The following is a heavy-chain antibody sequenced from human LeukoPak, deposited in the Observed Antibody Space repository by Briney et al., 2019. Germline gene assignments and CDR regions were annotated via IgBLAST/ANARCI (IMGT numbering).Heavy chain of an antibody. CDR2: ISSSGSTI. J-gene: IGHJ6*04. CDR3: AELGITMIGGV. V-gene: IGHV3-48*04. Sequence: GGSLRLSCAASGFTFSNYNMNWVRQAPRKGLEWVSYISSSGSTIYYADSVKGRFTISRDNAKNSLYLQMNSLKAEDTAVYYCAELGITMIGGVWGKGATVTISS. CDR1: GFTFSNYN. D-gene: IGHD3-10*02.